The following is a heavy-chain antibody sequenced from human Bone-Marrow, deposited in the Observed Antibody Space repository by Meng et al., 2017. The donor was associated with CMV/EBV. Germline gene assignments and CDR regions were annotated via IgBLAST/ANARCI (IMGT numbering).Heavy chain of an antibody. J-gene: IGHJ3*01. D-gene: IGHD3-3*01. Sequence: SVKVSCKPSRGTFSSYVISWVRQVPGEGLEWMGGIPLFGEAKSAQKFQGRLTITTDESMSTAYMELSSLRSDDTAVYYRARGDFWSGHPEMVMVDFWGQGTMVTVSS. CDR3: ARGDFWSGHPEMVMVDF. V-gene: IGHV1-69*05. CDR2: IPLFGEA. CDR1: RGTFSSYV.